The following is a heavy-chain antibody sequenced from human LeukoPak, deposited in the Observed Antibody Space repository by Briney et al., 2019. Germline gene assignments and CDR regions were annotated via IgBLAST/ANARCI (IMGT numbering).Heavy chain of an antibody. V-gene: IGHV3-48*04. Sequence: TGGSLRLSCAASGFTFSNFAMTWVRQAPGKGPEWVSYISGSSRTIYYADSVKGRFTISRDNAKNSLYLQMNSLRGEDTAVYYCARNEWADYWGQGTLVTVSS. CDR1: GFTFSNFA. J-gene: IGHJ4*02. CDR3: ARNEWADY. CDR2: ISGSSRTI. D-gene: IGHD1-26*01.